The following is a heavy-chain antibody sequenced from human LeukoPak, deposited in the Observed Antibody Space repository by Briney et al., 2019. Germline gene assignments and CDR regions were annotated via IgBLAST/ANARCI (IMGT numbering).Heavy chain of an antibody. J-gene: IGHJ2*01. Sequence: QPGGSLRLSCAASGFTFSSYGMHWVRQAPGKGLEWVAFIRYDGSNKYFADSVKGRFTISRDSSKNTLYLQMNSLRAEDTAVYYCARDGLAAATLHWCFDLWGRGTLVTVSS. CDR3: ARDGLAAATLHWCFDL. CDR2: IRYDGSNK. V-gene: IGHV3-30*02. CDR1: GFTFSSYG. D-gene: IGHD2-15*01.